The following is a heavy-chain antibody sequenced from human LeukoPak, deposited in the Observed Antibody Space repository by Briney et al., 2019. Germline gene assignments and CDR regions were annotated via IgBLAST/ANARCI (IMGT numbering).Heavy chain of an antibody. J-gene: IGHJ3*01. CDR1: GFIFKNHA. CDR3: AKFPSYDSSGHDGFDV. Sequence: GGSLRLSCAASGFIFKNHAMSWVRQAPGKGLEGVSATSGSGGTKFYADSVKGRFTISRDNSKDTLYLQMNSLRAEDTATYFCAKFPSYDSSGHDGFDVWGQGTRVTVSS. D-gene: IGHD3-22*01. CDR2: TSGSGGTK. V-gene: IGHV3-23*01.